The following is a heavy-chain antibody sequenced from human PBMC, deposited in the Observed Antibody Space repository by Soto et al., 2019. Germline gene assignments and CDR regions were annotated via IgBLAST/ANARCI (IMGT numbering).Heavy chain of an antibody. CDR1: GFSISRHG. D-gene: IGHD6-19*01. J-gene: IGHJ4*02. V-gene: IGHV3-30*18. Sequence: QVQLVESGGGVVQPGRSLRLSCAASGFSISRHGMYWVRQAPGKGLECVATILEDGDKKYCADSVKGRFTISRDNSKNTVFLQMNDLRVEDTALYFCAKDLARGWPVKPDYWGQGTLVTVSS. CDR2: ILEDGDKK. CDR3: AKDLARGWPVKPDY.